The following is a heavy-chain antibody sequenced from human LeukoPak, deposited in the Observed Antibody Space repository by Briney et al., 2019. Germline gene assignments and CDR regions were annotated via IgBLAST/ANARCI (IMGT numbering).Heavy chain of an antibody. CDR1: GFTFSSYG. CDR3: ARISGKAGGYNSGEDY. J-gene: IGHJ4*02. D-gene: IGHD5-24*01. Sequence: GRSLRLSCAASGFTFSSYGMHWVRQAPGKGLEWVAVIWYDGSNKYYADSVKGRFTISRDNSKNTLYLQMNSLRAEDTAVYYCARISGKAGGYNSGEDYWGQGTLVTVSS. V-gene: IGHV3-33*01. CDR2: IWYDGSNK.